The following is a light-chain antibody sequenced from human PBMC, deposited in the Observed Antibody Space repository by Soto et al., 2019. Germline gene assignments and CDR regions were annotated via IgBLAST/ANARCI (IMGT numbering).Light chain of an antibody. CDR2: WAS. Sequence: DIVMTQSPDSLAVSLGERATINCKSSQSVFYSPKNKNYLAWYQQKPGQPPKLLIYWASTRESGVPDRFSGSGSGTDFTLTISSLQAEDVAVYYCQQYYATPLTFGPGTKVDI. CDR1: QSVFYSPKNKNY. V-gene: IGKV4-1*01. J-gene: IGKJ3*01. CDR3: QQYYATPLT.